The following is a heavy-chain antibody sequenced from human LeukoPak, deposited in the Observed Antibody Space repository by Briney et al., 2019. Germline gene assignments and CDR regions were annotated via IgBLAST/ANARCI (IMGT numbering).Heavy chain of an antibody. Sequence: ASVKVSCKASGYTFTSYDINWVRQATGQGLEWMGWISAYNGNTNYAQKLQGRVTMTTDTSTSTAYMELRSLRSDDTAVYYCARVSSMIVVNPIDYWGQGTLVTVSS. J-gene: IGHJ4*02. V-gene: IGHV1-18*01. D-gene: IGHD3-22*01. CDR1: GYTFTSYD. CDR3: ARVSSMIVVNPIDY. CDR2: ISAYNGNT.